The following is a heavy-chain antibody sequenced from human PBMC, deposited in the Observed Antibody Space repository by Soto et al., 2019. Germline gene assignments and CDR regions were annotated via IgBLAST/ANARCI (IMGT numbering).Heavy chain of an antibody. D-gene: IGHD1-1*01. Sequence: GASVKVSCKLSAYTLTEFSMHWVRQAPGKGLEWMGGFDPDDGERMYAQKFQGRLTMTEDTSTDTAYMDLSSLTSEDTAMYYCATADLITTALDYWGQGTLVTVYS. V-gene: IGHV1-24*01. CDR3: ATADLITTALDY. J-gene: IGHJ4*02. CDR2: FDPDDGER. CDR1: AYTLTEFS.